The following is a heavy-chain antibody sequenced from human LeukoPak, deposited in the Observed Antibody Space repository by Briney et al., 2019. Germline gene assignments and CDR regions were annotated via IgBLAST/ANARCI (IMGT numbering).Heavy chain of an antibody. V-gene: IGHV4-59*01. Sequence: SETLSLTXTVSGSSXXXXXXXXIRQXPGXXXXXXGYIYXXXYXNXXXXXXXXXXXSXDTSKNQFSLKLSSVTAADTAVYYCARDWGPYSGLGMDVWGQGTTVTVSS. CDR1: GSSXXXXX. D-gene: IGHD6-13*01. J-gene: IGHJ6*02. CDR2: IYXXXYX. CDR3: ARDWGPYSGLGMDV.